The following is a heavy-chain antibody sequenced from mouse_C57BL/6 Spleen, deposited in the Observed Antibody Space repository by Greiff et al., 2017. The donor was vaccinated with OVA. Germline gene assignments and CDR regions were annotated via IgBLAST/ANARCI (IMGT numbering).Heavy chain of an antibody. V-gene: IGHV2-2*01. CDR1: GFSLTSYG. CDR3: ARKDDGYYGAMDY. D-gene: IGHD2-3*01. CDR2: IWSGGIT. Sequence: VHLVESGPGLVQPSQSLSITCTVSGFSLTSYGVHWVRQSPGKGLEWLGVIWSGGITDYNAAFISRLCIRKDNPTSQVFFKMNSRQAVDTAVDYCARKDDGYYGAMDYWGQGTSVTVSS. J-gene: IGHJ4*01.